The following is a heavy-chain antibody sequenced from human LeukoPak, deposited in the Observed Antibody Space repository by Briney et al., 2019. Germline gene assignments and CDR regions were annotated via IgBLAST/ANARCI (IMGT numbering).Heavy chain of an antibody. D-gene: IGHD1-14*01. CDR2: IYSGTST. Sequence: GGSLTLSCAASGFTVSSNYMSWVRQAPGKGLEWVSVIYSGTSTYYADSVKGRFTISRDNSKNTLYLQMNSLRAEDTAVYYCAREALSYNLGRSAFDIWGQGTMVTVSS. J-gene: IGHJ3*02. CDR3: AREALSYNLGRSAFDI. V-gene: IGHV3-66*01. CDR1: GFTVSSNY.